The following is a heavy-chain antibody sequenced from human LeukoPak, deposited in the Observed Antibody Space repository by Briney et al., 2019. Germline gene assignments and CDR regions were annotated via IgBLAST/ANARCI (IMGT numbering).Heavy chain of an antibody. CDR2: ISGRGDNT. V-gene: IGHV3-23*01. Sequence: GGALRLSCAASGFTFSSHDMNWVRQAPGKGLEWVSLISGRGDNTYYADSVRGRFTISRDNSKNTVYLQLNSLRAEDTAVYYCAEVRPSDPWFGESDIDYWGQGTLVTVSS. J-gene: IGHJ4*02. CDR1: GFTFSSHD. CDR3: AEVRPSDPWFGESDIDY. D-gene: IGHD3-10*01.